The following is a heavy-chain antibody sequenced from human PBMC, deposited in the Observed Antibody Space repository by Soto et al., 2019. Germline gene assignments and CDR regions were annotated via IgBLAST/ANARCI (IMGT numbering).Heavy chain of an antibody. J-gene: IGHJ4*02. CDR1: GGSISSSNW. CDR3: ARGGNYDILTGFPYCFAS. CDR2: IDHSGST. V-gene: IGHV4-4*02. Sequence: QVQLQESGPGLVKPWGTLSLTCAVSGGSISSSNWWSWVRQPPGKGLEWFGEIDHSGSTNYNPSPTSRVTLSVAKSKNPCSLKLSSVTAADPAVYYCARGGNYDILTGFPYCFASWGRGPLVTVSP. D-gene: IGHD3-9*01.